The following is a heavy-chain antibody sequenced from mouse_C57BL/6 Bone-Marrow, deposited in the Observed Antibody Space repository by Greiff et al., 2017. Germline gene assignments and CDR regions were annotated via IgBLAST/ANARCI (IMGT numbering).Heavy chain of an antibody. Sequence: VKLVESGAELARPGASVKLSCKASGYTFTSYGISWVKQRTGQGLEWIGEIYPRSGNTYYNEKFKGKATLTADKSSSKAYMELRSLTSEDSAVYFWARPGDRYFDVWGTGTTVTVSS. J-gene: IGHJ1*03. D-gene: IGHD2-13*01. V-gene: IGHV1-81*01. CDR1: GYTFTSYG. CDR3: ARPGDRYFDV. CDR2: IYPRSGNT.